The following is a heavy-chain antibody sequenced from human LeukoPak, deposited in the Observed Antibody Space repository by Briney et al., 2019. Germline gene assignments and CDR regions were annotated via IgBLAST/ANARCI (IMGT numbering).Heavy chain of an antibody. CDR3: ARDSAGGYYPGRAIDY. D-gene: IGHD3-22*01. Sequence: ASVKVSCKASGYTFTSYYMHWVRQAPGQGLEWMGIINPSGGSTSYAQKFQGRVTMTRNTSTSTVYMELRSLRSEDTAVYYCARDSAGGYYPGRAIDYWGQGTLVTVSS. CDR1: GYTFTSYY. V-gene: IGHV1-46*01. J-gene: IGHJ4*02. CDR2: INPSGGST.